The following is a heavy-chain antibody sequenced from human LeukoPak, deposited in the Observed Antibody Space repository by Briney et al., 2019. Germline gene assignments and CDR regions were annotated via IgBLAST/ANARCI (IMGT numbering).Heavy chain of an antibody. D-gene: IGHD1-26*01. CDR2: IIPIFGTA. CDR3: ASSENSGSYYGRWGY. V-gene: IGHV1-69*06. Sequence: ASVKVSCKASGGTFSSYAISWVRQAPGQGLEWMGGIIPIFGTANYAQKFQGRVTITADKSTSTAYMELSSLRSEDTAVYYCASSENSGSYYGRWGYWGQGTLVTVSS. J-gene: IGHJ4*02. CDR1: GGTFSSYA.